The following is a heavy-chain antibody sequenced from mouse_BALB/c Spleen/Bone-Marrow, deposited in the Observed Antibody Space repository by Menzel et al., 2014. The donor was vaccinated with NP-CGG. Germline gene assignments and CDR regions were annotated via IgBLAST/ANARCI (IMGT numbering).Heavy chain of an antibody. Sequence: EVKLVESGGGLVKLGGSLKLSCAASGFTFSSYYMSWVRQTPEKRLELVAAINTNGGSTYYPDTVKGRFTISRDNAKNTLYLQMSSLKSEDTALNYCASIYDGYSVFVYWGQGTLVTVSA. CDR3: ASIYDGYSVFVY. D-gene: IGHD2-3*01. CDR1: GFTFSSYY. CDR2: INTNGGST. V-gene: IGHV5-6-2*01. J-gene: IGHJ3*01.